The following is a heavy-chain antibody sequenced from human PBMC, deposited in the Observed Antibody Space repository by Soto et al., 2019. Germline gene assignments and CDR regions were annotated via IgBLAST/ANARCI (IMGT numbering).Heavy chain of an antibody. D-gene: IGHD6-6*01. CDR3: AKDRERIATRSIDY. CDR1: GFTFSSYA. CDR2: IRGSGVST. J-gene: IGHJ4*02. Sequence: EVQLLESGGGLVQTGGSLRLSCAAYGFTFSSYAMSWVRQAPGKGLEWVSGIRGSGVSTYYADSVKGRLTISRDNSKSTRYLQMNCLRAEDTAVYYCAKDRERIATRSIDYWGQGTLVTVSS. V-gene: IGHV3-23*01.